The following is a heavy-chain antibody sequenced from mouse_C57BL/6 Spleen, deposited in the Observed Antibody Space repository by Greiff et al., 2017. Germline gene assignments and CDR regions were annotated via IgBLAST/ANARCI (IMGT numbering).Heavy chain of an antibody. CDR2: INPNNGGT. V-gene: IGHV1-26*01. CDR1: GYTFTDYY. CDR3: ARRGYGSPYAMGY. Sequence: VQLQQSGPELVKPGASVKISCKASGYTFTDYYMNWVKQSHGKSLEWIGDINPNNGGTSYNQKFKGKATLTVDKSSSTAYMELRSLTSEDSAVYYCARRGYGSPYAMGYWGQGTSVTVSS. D-gene: IGHD1-1*01. J-gene: IGHJ4*01.